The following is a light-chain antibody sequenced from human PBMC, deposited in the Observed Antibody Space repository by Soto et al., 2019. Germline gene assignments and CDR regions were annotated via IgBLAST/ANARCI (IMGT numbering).Light chain of an antibody. J-gene: IGLJ1*01. Sequence: QLVLTQPPSASGTPGQRVTISCSGSSSNIGYNYVYWYQQFPGTAPKLLIYKNNQRPSGVPDRFSGSKSGTSASLAISGLRSEDEADYSCAAWDDSLSAYVFGTPTKLTVL. V-gene: IGLV1-47*01. CDR1: SSNIGYNY. CDR3: AAWDDSLSAYV. CDR2: KNN.